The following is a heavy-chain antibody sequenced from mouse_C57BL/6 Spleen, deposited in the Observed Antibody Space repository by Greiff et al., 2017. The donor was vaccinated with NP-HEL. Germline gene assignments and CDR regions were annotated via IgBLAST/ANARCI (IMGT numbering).Heavy chain of an antibody. CDR2: INPSNGGT. Sequence: VQLQQSGTELVKPGASVKLSCKASGYTFTSYWMHWVKQRPGQGLEWIGNINPSNGGTNYNEKFKSKATLTVDKSSSTAYMQLSSLTSEDSAVYYCAGIYYDYDEDFDYWGQGTTLTVSS. CDR1: GYTFTSYW. V-gene: IGHV1-53*01. CDR3: AGIYYDYDEDFDY. D-gene: IGHD2-4*01. J-gene: IGHJ2*01.